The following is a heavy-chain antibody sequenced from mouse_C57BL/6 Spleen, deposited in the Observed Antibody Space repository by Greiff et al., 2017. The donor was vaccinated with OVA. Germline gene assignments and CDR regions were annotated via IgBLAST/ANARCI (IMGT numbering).Heavy chain of an antibody. CDR2: IDPSDSYT. V-gene: IGHV1-50*01. Sequence: QVQLQQPGAELVKPGASVKLSCKASGYTFTSYWMQWVKQRPGQGLEWIGEIDPSDSYTNYTQKFKGKATLTVDTSSSTAYMQLSSLTSEDSAVYYCARFSGGSSSYRFFDYWGQGTTLTVSS. CDR3: ARFSGGSSSYRFFDY. D-gene: IGHD3-2*02. J-gene: IGHJ2*01. CDR1: GYTFTSYW.